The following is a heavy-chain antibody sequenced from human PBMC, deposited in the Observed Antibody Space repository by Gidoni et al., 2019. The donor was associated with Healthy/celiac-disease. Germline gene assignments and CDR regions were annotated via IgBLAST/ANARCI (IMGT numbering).Heavy chain of an antibody. CDR3: ARDQNMIAYCGGDCSRGAFDI. D-gene: IGHD2-21*02. CDR2: ISSSSSYT. CDR1: GFTFSDYY. J-gene: IGHJ3*02. V-gene: IGHV3-11*05. Sequence: QVQLVESGGGLVKPGGSLRLSCAASGFTFSDYYMSWIRQAPGKGLEWVSYISSSSSYTNYADSVKGRFTISRDNAKNSLYLQMNSLRAEDKAVYYCARDQNMIAYCGGDCSRGAFDIWGQGTMVTVSS.